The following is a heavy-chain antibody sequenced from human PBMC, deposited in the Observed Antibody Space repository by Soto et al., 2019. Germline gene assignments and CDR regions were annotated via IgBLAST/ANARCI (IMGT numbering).Heavy chain of an antibody. CDR2: LYTMGST. V-gene: IGHV4-4*07. CDR3: ARVRDYGLGTNRHYYGMDV. J-gene: IGHJ6*02. CDR1: GGSISGYY. Sequence: SETLSLTCTVSGGSISGYYWSWIRQPAGKGLEWIGRLYTMGSTNYNPSLQSRVTMSVDTSKNEFSLKVSSVTAADTAVYFCARVRDYGLGTNRHYYGMDVWGQGTTVTVSS. D-gene: IGHD3-10*01.